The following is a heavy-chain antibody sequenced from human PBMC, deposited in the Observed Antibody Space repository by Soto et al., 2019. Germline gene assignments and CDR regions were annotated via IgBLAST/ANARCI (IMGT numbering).Heavy chain of an antibody. CDR1: DGSISTYDW. Sequence: PSETLSLTCVVSDGSISTYDWLTWVLQPPGKGLEWIGKMFHSGGADYSPSLKSRVTISADSSKNPFSLRLTAVTAADTAVYYCATGNVDSMLEYWGQGTQVTVSS. CDR2: MFHSGGA. J-gene: IGHJ4*02. D-gene: IGHD3-3*01. CDR3: ATGNVDSMLEY. V-gene: IGHV4-4*02.